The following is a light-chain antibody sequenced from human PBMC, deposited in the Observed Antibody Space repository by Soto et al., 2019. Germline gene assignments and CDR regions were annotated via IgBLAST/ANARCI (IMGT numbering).Light chain of an antibody. CDR1: SSNIGAGYD. Sequence: QSVLTQPPSVSGAPGQRVTISCTGSSSNIGAGYDVHWYQQYPGTAPKLLIYDNNDRPSGVPDRFSGSRSGTSASLALTGLQAEDEADYYCQSYDSSLSGDVFGAGTKLTVL. CDR3: QSYDSSLSGDV. CDR2: DNN. J-gene: IGLJ1*01. V-gene: IGLV1-40*01.